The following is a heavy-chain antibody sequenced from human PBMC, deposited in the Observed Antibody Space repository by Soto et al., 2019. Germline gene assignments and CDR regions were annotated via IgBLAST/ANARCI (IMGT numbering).Heavy chain of an antibody. CDR1: GGSISSDGNY. J-gene: IGHJ6*02. CDR2: IYYSGST. Sequence: QVQLQESGPGLVKSSQTLSLTCTVSGGSISSDGNYWSWIRQHPGKGLEWIGYIYYSGSTNYNPSLKSRVTISVDTSKNKFSLKLISVTAADTAVYYCARARMVRGIIYYYGMDVWGQGTTVTVSS. D-gene: IGHD3-10*01. V-gene: IGHV4-31*03. CDR3: ARARMVRGIIYYYGMDV.